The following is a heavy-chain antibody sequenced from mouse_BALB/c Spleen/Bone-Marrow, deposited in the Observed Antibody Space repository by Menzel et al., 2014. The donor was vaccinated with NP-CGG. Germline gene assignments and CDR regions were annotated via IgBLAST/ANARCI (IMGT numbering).Heavy chain of an antibody. V-gene: IGHV1-9*01. CDR2: ILPGSGST. D-gene: IGHD1-2*01. CDR3: ARRGHGFAWFAY. J-gene: IGHJ3*01. CDR1: GYTFSSYW. Sequence: VQLQESGTELMKPGASVKISCKATGYTFSSYWIEWVNQRPGHGLEWIGEILPGSGSTNYNEKFKGKATFTADTSSYTAYMQLSRLTSEDSAVYYCARRGHGFAWFAYWGQGTLVTVSA.